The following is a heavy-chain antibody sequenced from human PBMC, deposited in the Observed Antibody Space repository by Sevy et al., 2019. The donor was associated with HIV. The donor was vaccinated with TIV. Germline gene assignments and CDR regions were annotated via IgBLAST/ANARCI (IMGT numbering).Heavy chain of an antibody. CDR1: GYSFTSYW. Sequence: GESLKISCKGSGYSFTSYWIGWVRQMPGKGLEWMGIIYPGDSDTRYSPSFQGQITISADKSTSTAYLRWSSLKASDTAMYYCARHRRYCSGGSQCYYYGMDVWGQGTTVTVSS. J-gene: IGHJ6*02. V-gene: IGHV5-51*01. D-gene: IGHD2-15*01. CDR3: ARHRRYCSGGSQCYYYGMDV. CDR2: IYPGDSDT.